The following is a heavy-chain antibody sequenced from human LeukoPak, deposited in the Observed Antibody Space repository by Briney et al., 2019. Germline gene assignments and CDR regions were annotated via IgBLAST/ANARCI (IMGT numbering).Heavy chain of an antibody. CDR3: ARRGLGTTQRYFEY. Sequence: GAPVKVSCTASGYPFTDYDITWVRQAPGQGLEWMGWISAYNGHTNYAQKLQGRITVTTDTSTSTSYMELRSLRSDDTAVYYCARRGLGTTQRYFEYWGQGTLVIVSS. CDR1: GYPFTDYD. V-gene: IGHV1-18*01. CDR2: ISAYNGHT. J-gene: IGHJ4*02. D-gene: IGHD1-7*01.